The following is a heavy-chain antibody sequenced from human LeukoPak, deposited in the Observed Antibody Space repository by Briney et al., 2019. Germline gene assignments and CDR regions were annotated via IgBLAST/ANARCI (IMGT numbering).Heavy chain of an antibody. V-gene: IGHV3-53*01. CDR1: GFTVSNNF. Sequence: GGSLILSCAASGFTVSNNFMSWVRQAPGKGLEWVSVIYGGGSTYYADSVKGRFIISRDTSKNTLYLQMNSLRAEDTAVYYCASWPGGWYGEDSWGQGTLVTASS. CDR3: ASWPGGWYGEDS. D-gene: IGHD6-19*01. CDR2: IYGGGST. J-gene: IGHJ4*02.